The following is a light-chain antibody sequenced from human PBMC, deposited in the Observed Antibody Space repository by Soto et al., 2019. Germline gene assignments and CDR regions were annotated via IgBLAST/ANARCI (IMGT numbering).Light chain of an antibody. CDR1: QSVSSN. CDR2: GAS. V-gene: IGKV3-15*01. Sequence: EIVMTQSPATLSVSPGERATLSCRASQSVSSNLAWYQQKPGQAPRLLIYGASTRATGIPARFSGSGSGTEFTLTISSLHSEDFALYYCQQYNNWPPLTFGGGTKVEIK. CDR3: QQYNNWPPLT. J-gene: IGKJ4*01.